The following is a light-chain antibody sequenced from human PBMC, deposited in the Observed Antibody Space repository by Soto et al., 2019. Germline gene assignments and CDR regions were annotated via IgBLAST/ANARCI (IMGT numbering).Light chain of an antibody. Sequence: EIVLTQSPGTLSLSPGERATLSCRASQSISNNYLGWYQQKPGQAPRLLIYGASSRATGIPDRFSGSGSGTDFTLTISRLEPEDFAVYYCQQYGTSPKRFGQGNKVEIK. CDR3: QQYGTSPKR. V-gene: IGKV3-20*01. CDR2: GAS. J-gene: IGKJ1*01. CDR1: QSISNNY.